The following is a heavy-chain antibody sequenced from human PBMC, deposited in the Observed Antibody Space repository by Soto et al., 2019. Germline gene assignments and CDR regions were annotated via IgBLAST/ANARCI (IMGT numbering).Heavy chain of an antibody. CDR2: ISAHNGNT. J-gene: IGHJ4*02. Sequence: QVHLMQSGAEVKKPGASVKVSCKGSGYGFTTYGITWVRQAPGQGLEWMAWISAHNGNTNYAQKLQGRVTVTRDTSTSTAYMELRSLRSDDTAVYYFATGRYGDYWGQGALVTVSS. V-gene: IGHV1-18*01. D-gene: IGHD1-1*01. CDR3: ATGRYGDY. CDR1: GYGFTTYG.